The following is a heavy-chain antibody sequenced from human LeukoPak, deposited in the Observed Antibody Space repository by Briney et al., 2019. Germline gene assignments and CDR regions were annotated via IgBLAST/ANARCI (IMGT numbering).Heavy chain of an antibody. CDR2: IYYSGST. CDR3: ARLGGKRDVDSFYNAMDV. CDR1: GGSVSSNNYQ. Sequence: SETLSLTCTVSGGSVSSNNYQWNWIRQPPGKGLEWIGDIYYSGSTNYNPSLKSRLTISVDTSKNQFSLKLSSVTAADTAVYYCARLGGKRDVDSFYNAMDVWGQGTTVTVSS. J-gene: IGHJ6*02. D-gene: IGHD1-14*01. V-gene: IGHV4-61*01.